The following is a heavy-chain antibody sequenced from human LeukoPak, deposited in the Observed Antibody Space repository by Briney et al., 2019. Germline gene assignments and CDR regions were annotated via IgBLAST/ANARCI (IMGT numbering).Heavy chain of an antibody. CDR1: GFTFSTYA. CDR3: AREPGRSGLVPAPGWFDP. Sequence: GGSLRLSCAASGFTFSTYAMNWVRQAPGKGLEWVAVISYDGSNKYYADSVKSRFTISRDNSKNTLYLQMNSLRAEDTAVYYCAREPGRSGLVPAPGWFDPWGQGTLVTVSS. CDR2: ISYDGSNK. J-gene: IGHJ5*02. D-gene: IGHD2-2*01. V-gene: IGHV3-30-3*01.